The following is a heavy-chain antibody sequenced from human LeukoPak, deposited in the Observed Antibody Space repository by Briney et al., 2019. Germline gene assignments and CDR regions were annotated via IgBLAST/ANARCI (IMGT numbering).Heavy chain of an antibody. D-gene: IGHD5-18*01. CDR1: GGSISSGSYY. V-gene: IGHV4-61*02. CDR3: ASTKTGYSYGSRIDY. CDR2: IYTSGST. Sequence: SETLSLTCTVSGGSISSGSYYWTWIRQPAGKGLEYIVRIYTSGSTSYNPSLKSRVTISVDTSKNQFFLKLSYVTAADTAVYYCASTKTGYSYGSRIDYWGQGTLVTVSS. J-gene: IGHJ4*02.